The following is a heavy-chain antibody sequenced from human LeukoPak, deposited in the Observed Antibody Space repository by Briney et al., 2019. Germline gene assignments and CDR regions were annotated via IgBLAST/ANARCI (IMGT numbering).Heavy chain of an antibody. J-gene: IGHJ3*02. D-gene: IGHD5-24*01. CDR3: ARLLPLNYYAFDI. V-gene: IGHV3-21*01. CDR1: EFTFRNYE. CDR2: ISSSSSYI. Sequence: PGGSLRLSCAASEFTFRNYEINWVRQAPGKGLEWVSSISSSSSYIYYADSVKGRFTISRDNAKNSLYLQMNSLRAEDTAVYYCARLLPLNYYAFDIWGQGTMVTVSS.